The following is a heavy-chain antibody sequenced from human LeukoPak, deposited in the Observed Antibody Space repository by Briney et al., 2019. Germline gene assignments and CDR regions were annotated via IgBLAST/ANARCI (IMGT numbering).Heavy chain of an antibody. Sequence: SQTLSLTCTVSGGSISSGDYYWSWIRQSPGKGLEWIGYIHHSGSTFYNPSLKSRVIISVDTFKNQFSLKLNSVTAADTAVYYCARTYCSGGSCHFDYWGQGTLVTVSS. CDR3: ARTYCSGGSCHFDY. D-gene: IGHD2-15*01. CDR1: GGSISSGDYY. CDR2: IHHSGST. V-gene: IGHV4-30-4*01. J-gene: IGHJ4*02.